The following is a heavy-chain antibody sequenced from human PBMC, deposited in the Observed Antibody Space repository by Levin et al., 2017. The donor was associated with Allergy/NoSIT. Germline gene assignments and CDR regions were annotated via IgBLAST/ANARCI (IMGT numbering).Heavy chain of an antibody. CDR1: GFTFSSYA. D-gene: IGHD2-2*02. Sequence: GGSLRLSCAASGFTFSSYAMSWVRQAPGKGLEWVSAICGSGGSTYYADSVKGRFTISRDNSKNTLYLQMNSLRAEDTAVYYCAKRYQGYCSSTSCYIPWFDPWGQGTLVTVSS. V-gene: IGHV3-23*01. CDR3: AKRYQGYCSSTSCYIPWFDP. J-gene: IGHJ5*02. CDR2: ICGSGGST.